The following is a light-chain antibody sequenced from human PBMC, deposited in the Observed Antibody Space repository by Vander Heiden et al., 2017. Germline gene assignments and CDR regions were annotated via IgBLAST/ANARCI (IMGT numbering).Light chain of an antibody. J-gene: IGKJ2*01. CDR3: QQYNNWPPYT. V-gene: IGKV3-15*01. CDR2: DAS. Sequence: IVMTQSPATLSVSPGERATLSCRASQSVSSNLAWYQQKPGQAPRLLIYDASTRATGIPDRFSGSESGTEFTLTIRNPQSEDLAVYYCQQYNNWPPYTFGPGTKVEIK. CDR1: QSVSSN.